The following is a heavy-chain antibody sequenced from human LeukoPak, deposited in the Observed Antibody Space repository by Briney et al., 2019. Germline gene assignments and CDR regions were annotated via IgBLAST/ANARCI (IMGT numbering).Heavy chain of an antibody. CDR3: ARDLDSSGYWAGVDY. CDR2: INLKCGST. D-gene: IGHD3-22*01. V-gene: IGHV3-20*04. CDR1: GFTFDDYG. Sequence: PGGSLRLSCAASGFTFDDYGMSWVRQAPGEVLELVSCINLKCGSTGYADSVKGRFTISRDNAKNCLYLQMNSLRAEDTALYYCARDLDSSGYWAGVDYWGQGTLVTVSS. J-gene: IGHJ4*02.